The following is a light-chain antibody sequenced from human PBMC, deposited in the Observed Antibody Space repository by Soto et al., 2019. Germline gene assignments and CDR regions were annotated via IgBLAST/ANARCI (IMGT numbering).Light chain of an antibody. J-gene: IGLJ3*02. V-gene: IGLV2-23*01. Sequence: QSALTQPASVSGSPEQSITISCTGTSSDVGAYNLVSWCQQHPGKAPRLIIYEDSKRPSGISPRFSGSKSDNTASLTISGLRAEDEAHYHCCSYAGSRTFVFGGGTKLTVL. CDR2: EDS. CDR3: CSYAGSRTFV. CDR1: SSDVGAYNL.